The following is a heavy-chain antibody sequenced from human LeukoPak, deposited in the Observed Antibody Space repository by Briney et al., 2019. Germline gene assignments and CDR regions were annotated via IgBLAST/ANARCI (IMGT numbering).Heavy chain of an antibody. CDR2: MKTDGTRI. V-gene: IGHV3-74*01. Sequence: GGSLRLSCAASGFRFSNSWMYWVRQGPGKGPVWVSRMKTDGTRIEYADSVKGRFTVSRDNARNTLYLQLNSLRAEDTAIYYCAMGYRSAYSWDSWGQGTLVTVSS. CDR1: GFRFSNSW. D-gene: IGHD5-18*01. CDR3: AMGYRSAYSWDS. J-gene: IGHJ4*02.